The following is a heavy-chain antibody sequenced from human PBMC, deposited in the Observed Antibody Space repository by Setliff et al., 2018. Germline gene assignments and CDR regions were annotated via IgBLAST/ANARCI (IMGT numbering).Heavy chain of an antibody. CDR3: VGSVFDYYFEY. D-gene: IGHD3-16*01. Sequence: PSETLSLTCTVSGGSSSSHYWSWIRQPPGKGLEWIGYIYHSGDARYNLSLKSRVTISVDTSKNQFSLKLSSVTAADTAVYYCVGSVFDYYFEYWGQGALVTVSS. CDR1: GGSSSSHY. J-gene: IGHJ4*02. CDR2: IYHSGDA. V-gene: IGHV4-59*11.